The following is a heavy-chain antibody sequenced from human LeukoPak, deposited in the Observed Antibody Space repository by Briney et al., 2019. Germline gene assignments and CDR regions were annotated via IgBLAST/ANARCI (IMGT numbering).Heavy chain of an antibody. D-gene: IGHD3-10*01. Sequence: GRSLRLSCAASGFSFDTYAMHWVRQAPGQGLEWVALIWHDGSHKLYSNSVRGQFTISRDNSKNTVYLQMNNLRPDDTAVYYCAREIFGPGSYPDFWGQGTLVTVSS. CDR1: GFSFDTYA. CDR3: AREIFGPGSYPDF. CDR2: IWHDGSHK. J-gene: IGHJ4*02. V-gene: IGHV3-33*01.